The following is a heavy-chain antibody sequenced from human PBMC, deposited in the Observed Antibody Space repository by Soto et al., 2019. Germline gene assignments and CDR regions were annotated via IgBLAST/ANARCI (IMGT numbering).Heavy chain of an antibody. D-gene: IGHD3-3*01. CDR2: IYYSGST. CDR3: ARLTYYDFWSGYLGGYGMDV. V-gene: IGHV4-31*03. CDR1: GGSISSGGHY. J-gene: IGHJ6*02. Sequence: PSETLSLTCTVSGGSISSGGHYWSWIRQHPGKGLEWIGYIYYSGSTYYNPSLKSRVTISVDTSKNQFSLKLSSVTAADTAVYYCARLTYYDFWSGYLGGYGMDVWGQGTTVTVSS.